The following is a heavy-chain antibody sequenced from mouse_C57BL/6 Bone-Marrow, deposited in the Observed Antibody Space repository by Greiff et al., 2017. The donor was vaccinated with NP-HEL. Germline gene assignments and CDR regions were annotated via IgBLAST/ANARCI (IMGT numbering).Heavy chain of an antibody. CDR1: GYTFTSYW. CDR3: ARGGYDGYWYFDV. J-gene: IGHJ1*03. CDR2: IDPSDSYT. D-gene: IGHD2-2*01. V-gene: IGHV1-50*01. Sequence: QVQLQQPGAELVKPGASVKLSCKASGYTFTSYWMQWVKQRPGQGLEWIGEIDPSDSYTNYNQKFKGKATLTVDTSSSTAYMQLSSLTSEDSAVYYCARGGYDGYWYFDVWGTGTTVTVSS.